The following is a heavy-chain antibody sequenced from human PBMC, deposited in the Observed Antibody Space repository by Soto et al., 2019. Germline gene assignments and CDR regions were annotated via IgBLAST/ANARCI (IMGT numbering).Heavy chain of an antibody. CDR2: ITPMFGTP. CDR1: GGTFSRYT. V-gene: IGHV1-69*01. D-gene: IGHD3-22*01. J-gene: IGHJ4*02. Sequence: QVQLVQSGAEVKKPGSSVKVSCKASGGTFSRYTITWVRPAPGQGLEWMGGITPMFGTPTYAQKFQGRVTIIADESTSTAYMERSSLRSEDTAMYYGAIDGTLYDSSAYYYLYCCQGTLVTVSS. CDR3: AIDGTLYDSSAYYYLY.